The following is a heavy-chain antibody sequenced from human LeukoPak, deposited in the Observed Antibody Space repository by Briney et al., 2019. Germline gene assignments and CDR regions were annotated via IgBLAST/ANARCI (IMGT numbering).Heavy chain of an antibody. D-gene: IGHD1-26*01. J-gene: IGHJ4*02. V-gene: IGHV3-30*03. CDR3: AIRLVGGEQFL. CDR2: ISYDGSNK. Sequence: GGSQRLSCAASGFTFSSYGMYWVRQAPGKGLEWVAVISYDGSNKYYADSVKGRFTISRDNSKNTLYLQMNSLRAEDTAVCYCAIRLVGGEQFLWGQGTLVTVSS. CDR1: GFTFSSYG.